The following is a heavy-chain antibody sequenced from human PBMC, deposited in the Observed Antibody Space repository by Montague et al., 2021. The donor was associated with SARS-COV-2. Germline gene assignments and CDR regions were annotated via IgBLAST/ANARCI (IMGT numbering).Heavy chain of an antibody. CDR3: ARVNGGYWQYAGGLNWIDP. J-gene: IGHJ5*02. CDR2: VSDSGGT. CDR1: GGSFSNFF. Sequence: SETLSLTCAVYGGSFSNFFWSWIRQSPGKGLEWIGEVSDSGGTTYNSFLKSRVLISRDMSRNQFSIQLRSVTAADTAVYYCARVNGGYWQYAGGLNWIDPWGQGTLVIVSS. V-gene: IGHV4-34*01. D-gene: IGHD1-26*01.